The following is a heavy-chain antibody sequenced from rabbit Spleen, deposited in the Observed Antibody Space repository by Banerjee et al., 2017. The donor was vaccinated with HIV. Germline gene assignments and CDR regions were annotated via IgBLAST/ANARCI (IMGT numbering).Heavy chain of an antibody. CDR2: IDAGSSGST. D-gene: IGHD2-1*01. J-gene: IGHJ4*01. CDR3: ARGSATMTMVITGYYLTL. V-gene: IGHV1S40*01. Sequence: QSLEESGGDLVKPGASLTLTCKASGISFGISDYMCWVRQAPGKGLEWIACIDAGSSGSTYYASWAKGRFTISKTSSTTVTLQMTSLTVADTATYFCARGSATMTMVITGYYLTLWGPGTLVTVS. CDR1: GISFGISDY.